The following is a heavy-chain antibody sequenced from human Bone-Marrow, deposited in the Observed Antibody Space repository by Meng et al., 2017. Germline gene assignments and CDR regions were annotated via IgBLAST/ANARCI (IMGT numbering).Heavy chain of an antibody. CDR2: IYSGGST. CDR3: AISTGDMATITLFDY. V-gene: IGHV3-53*01. D-gene: IGHD5-24*01. Sequence: GESLKISCAASGFTVSSNYMSWVRQAPGKGLEWVSVIYSGGSTYYADSVKGRFTISRDNSKNTLYLQMNSLRAEDTAMYYCAISTGDMATITLFDYWGQGTLVTVSS. J-gene: IGHJ4*02. CDR1: GFTVSSNY.